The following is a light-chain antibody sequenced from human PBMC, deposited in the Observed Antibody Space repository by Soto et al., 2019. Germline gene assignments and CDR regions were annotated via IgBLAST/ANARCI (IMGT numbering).Light chain of an antibody. CDR2: TDN. Sequence: QSVLTQPPSVSGTPGQRVTISCSGSSSNIGGNTVNWYQHLPGTATKVLIYTDNQRPSGVPDRFSGSKSGTSASLSISALQSEDEADYYCVTWYESLNSRVVGTGTKVTVL. J-gene: IGLJ1*01. V-gene: IGLV1-44*01. CDR1: SSNIGGNT. CDR3: VTWYESLNSRV.